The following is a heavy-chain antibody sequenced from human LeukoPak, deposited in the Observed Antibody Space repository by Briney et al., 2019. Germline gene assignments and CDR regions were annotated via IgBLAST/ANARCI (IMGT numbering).Heavy chain of an antibody. CDR1: GFTFSNHG. CDR3: AKDIGSSIPYYFDY. Sequence: GGSLRLSCAASGFTFSNHGMHWVRQAPGKGLEWVAFISYDGSNKYYADSVKGRFTISRDNSKNTLYLQMSSLRAEDTTVYYCAKDIGSSIPYYFDYWGQGILVTVSS. J-gene: IGHJ4*02. D-gene: IGHD2-2*02. V-gene: IGHV3-30*18. CDR2: ISYDGSNK.